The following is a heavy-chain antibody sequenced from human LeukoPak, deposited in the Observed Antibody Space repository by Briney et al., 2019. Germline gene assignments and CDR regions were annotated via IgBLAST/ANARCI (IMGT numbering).Heavy chain of an antibody. CDR2: INSDGRST. Sequence: GGSLRLSCAASGFTFSSYWMHWVRHAPGKGRVWVSRINSDGRSTYYADSVKGRFTISRDNSKNTLYLQMNSLRAEDTAVYFCVRVGYSYGYGDWNHFDYWGQGTLVTVSS. J-gene: IGHJ4*02. CDR3: VRVGYSYGYGDWNHFDY. V-gene: IGHV3-74*01. CDR1: GFTFSSYW. D-gene: IGHD5-18*01.